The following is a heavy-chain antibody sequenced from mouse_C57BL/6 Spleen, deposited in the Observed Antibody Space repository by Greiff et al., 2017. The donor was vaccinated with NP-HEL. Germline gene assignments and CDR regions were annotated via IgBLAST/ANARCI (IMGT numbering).Heavy chain of an antibody. CDR2: INPYNGDT. Sequence: VQLQQSGPELVKPGDSVKISCKASGYSFTGYFMNWVMQSHGKSLEWIGRINPYNGDTFYNQKFKGKATLTVDKSSSTAHMELRSLTSEDSAVYYCARSRDYDGRGYFDYWGQGTTLTVSS. CDR1: GYSFTGYF. V-gene: IGHV1-20*01. CDR3: ARSRDYDGRGYFDY. D-gene: IGHD2-4*01. J-gene: IGHJ2*01.